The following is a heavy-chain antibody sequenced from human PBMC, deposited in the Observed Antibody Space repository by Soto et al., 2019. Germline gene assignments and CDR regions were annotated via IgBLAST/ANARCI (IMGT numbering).Heavy chain of an antibody. CDR3: ASTRQLDHIPIYYYYGMDV. J-gene: IGHJ6*02. CDR2: ISYDGSNK. Sequence: PGGSLRLSCAASGFTFSSYAMHWVRQAPGKGLEWVAVISYDGSNKYYADSVKGRFTISRDNSKNTLYLQMNSLRAEDTAVYYCASTRQLDHIPIYYYYGMDVWGQGTTVTVSS. D-gene: IGHD6-6*01. CDR1: GFTFSSYA. V-gene: IGHV3-30-3*01.